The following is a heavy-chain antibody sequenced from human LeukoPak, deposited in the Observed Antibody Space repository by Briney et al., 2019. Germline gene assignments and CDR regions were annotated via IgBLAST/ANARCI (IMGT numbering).Heavy chain of an antibody. Sequence: ASVKVSCKASGYTFTGYYMHWVRQAPGQGLEWMGWINPNSGVTNYAQKFQGRVTMTRDTSISTAYMELSRLRSDDTAVYYCARGVGTITMVRGVTWFDPWGQGTLVTVSS. D-gene: IGHD3-10*01. CDR2: INPNSGVT. CDR1: GYTFTGYY. CDR3: ARGVGTITMVRGVTWFDP. J-gene: IGHJ5*02. V-gene: IGHV1-2*02.